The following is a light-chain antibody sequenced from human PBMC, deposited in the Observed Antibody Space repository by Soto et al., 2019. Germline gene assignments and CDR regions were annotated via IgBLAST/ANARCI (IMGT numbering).Light chain of an antibody. CDR3: QQIYSPPPIT. CDR2: GAS. Sequence: DLGVTRSPDSLGMSRGERATINCKSSQNILYKSKNKNYLAWYQQKPGKAPKLLIYGASKLQSGAPTRFSGSGAGTDFSLTISSLQPEDFATYCCQQIYSPPPITFGQGTRLEIK. J-gene: IGKJ5*01. V-gene: IGKV4-1*01. CDR1: QNILYKSKNKNY.